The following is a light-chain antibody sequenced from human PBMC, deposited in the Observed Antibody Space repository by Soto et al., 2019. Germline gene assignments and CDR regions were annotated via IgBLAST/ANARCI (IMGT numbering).Light chain of an antibody. V-gene: IGKV1-33*01. J-gene: IGKJ5*01. CDR3: QQYDNFPIT. Sequence: GDTVTITSQASQHITNFLNWYQQRPGKAPNLLISEASNLERGVPSRFSGSGSGTHFTLTITSLQPEDFATYYCQQYDNFPITFGQGTRLETK. CDR2: EAS. CDR1: QHITNF.